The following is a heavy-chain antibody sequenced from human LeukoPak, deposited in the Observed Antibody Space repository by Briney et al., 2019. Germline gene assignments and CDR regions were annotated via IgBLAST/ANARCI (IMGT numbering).Heavy chain of an antibody. D-gene: IGHD3-10*01. CDR2: IIPIFGTA. V-gene: IGHV1-69*13. CDR1: GSTFSNYV. CDR3: ARGRNGLIWLGELER. J-gene: IGHJ4*02. Sequence: SVKVSCKASGSTFSNYVISWVRQAPGQGLEYMGGIIPIFGTANYAQKFQGRVTITADESKSTAYMEMSSLRSEDTAVYYCARGRNGLIWLGELERWGQGTLVTVSS.